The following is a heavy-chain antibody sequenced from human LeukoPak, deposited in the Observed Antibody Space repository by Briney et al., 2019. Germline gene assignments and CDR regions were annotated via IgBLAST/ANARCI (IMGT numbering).Heavy chain of an antibody. V-gene: IGHV4-59*01. CDR1: GGSISNYF. CDR2: IYYSDST. D-gene: IGHD2-15*01. J-gene: IGHJ6*03. CDR3: ARFPGSAEYRHYYYMDV. Sequence: SETLSLTCTGSGGSISNYFWSWIRQPPGKGLDCIGYIYYSDSTNYNPSLKSRVTVSVDTSKNQFSLKLSSVTAADTAVYYCARFPGSAEYRHYYYMDVWGKGTTVTVSS.